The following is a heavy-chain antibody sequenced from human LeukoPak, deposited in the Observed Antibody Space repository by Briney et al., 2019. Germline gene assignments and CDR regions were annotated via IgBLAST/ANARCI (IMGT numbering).Heavy chain of an antibody. CDR1: GFTFGDYA. CDR3: TKSGRESDGNWFDP. J-gene: IGHJ5*02. Sequence: GGSLRLSCTASGFTFGDYAMSWVRQAPGKGLEWVGFIRSKAYGGTTEYAASVKGRFTISRDDSKSIAYLQMNSLKTEDTAVYYCTKSGRESDGNWFDPWGQGTLVTVSS. V-gene: IGHV3-49*04. CDR2: IRSKAYGGTT. D-gene: IGHD3-10*01.